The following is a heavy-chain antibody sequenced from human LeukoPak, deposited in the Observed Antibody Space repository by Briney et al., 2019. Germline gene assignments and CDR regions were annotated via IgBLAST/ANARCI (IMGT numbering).Heavy chain of an antibody. CDR2: ISAYNGNT. V-gene: IGHV1-18*01. J-gene: IGHJ4*02. Sequence: ASVKVSCKASGYTFTSYDINWVRQAPGQGLEWMGWISAYNGNTNYAQKLQGRVTMTTDTSTSTAYMELRSLRSDDSAVYYCARHYCSSTSCLKMDYWGQGTLVTVSS. D-gene: IGHD2-2*01. CDR3: ARHYCSSTSCLKMDY. CDR1: GYTFTSYD.